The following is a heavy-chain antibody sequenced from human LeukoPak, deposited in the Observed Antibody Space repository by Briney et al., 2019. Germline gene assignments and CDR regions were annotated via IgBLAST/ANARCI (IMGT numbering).Heavy chain of an antibody. V-gene: IGHV4-59*01. D-gene: IGHD3-9*01. CDR1: CGSISSYY. CDR3: ARIPVYDILAVDY. CDR2: IYYSGST. J-gene: IGHJ4*02. Sequence: SETLSLTCTVSCGSISSYYWSWIRQPPGKGLEWIGYIYYSGSTNYNPSLKSRVTISVDTSKNQFSLKLSSVTAADTAVYYCARIPVYDILAVDYWGQGTLVTVSS.